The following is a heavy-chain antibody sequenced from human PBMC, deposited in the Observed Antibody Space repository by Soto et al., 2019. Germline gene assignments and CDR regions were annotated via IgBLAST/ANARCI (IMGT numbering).Heavy chain of an antibody. V-gene: IGHV4-39*01. D-gene: IGHD3-9*01. J-gene: IGHJ6*02. CDR1: GCSISSSSYY. CDR3: ARLGVDYDILTGYYAYYYYGMDV. Sequence: SETLSLTCTVSGCSISSSSYYWGWIRQPPGKGLEWIGSIYYSGSTYYNPSLKSRVTISVDTSKNQFSLKLSSVTAADTAVYYCARLGVDYDILTGYYAYYYYGMDVWGQGTTVTVSS. CDR2: IYYSGST.